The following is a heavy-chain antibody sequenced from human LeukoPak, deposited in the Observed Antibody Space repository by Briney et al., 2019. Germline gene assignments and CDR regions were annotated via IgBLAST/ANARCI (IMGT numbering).Heavy chain of an antibody. Sequence: ASVKVSCKASGYTFISYYMHWVRQAPGQGLEWMGIINPSGGSTSYAQKSQGRVTMTRDMSTSTVYMELSSLRSEDTAVYYCARGYPPYYGDAFDIWGQGTMVTVSS. V-gene: IGHV1-46*01. CDR3: ARGYPPYYGDAFDI. J-gene: IGHJ3*02. CDR1: GYTFISYY. CDR2: INPSGGST. D-gene: IGHD1-26*01.